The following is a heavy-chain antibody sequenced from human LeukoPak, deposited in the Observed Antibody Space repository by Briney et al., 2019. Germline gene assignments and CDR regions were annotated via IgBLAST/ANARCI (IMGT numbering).Heavy chain of an antibody. V-gene: IGHV4-34*01. D-gene: IGHD2-2*01. CDR2: INHGGSN. J-gene: IGHJ6*04. CDR3: ARVPAGRVGPLDV. Sequence: PSQTLSLTCAVYGGSFSSYYCSCIRQPPGKGLEWLGEINHGGSNNYNPALKSRVTISVDTSKNQSSLKLSSVTAADTAVYYGARVPAGRVGPLDVWGKGTTVTVSS. CDR1: GGSFSSYY.